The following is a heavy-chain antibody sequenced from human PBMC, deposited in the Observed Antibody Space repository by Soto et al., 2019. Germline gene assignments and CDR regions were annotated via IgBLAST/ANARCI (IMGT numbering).Heavy chain of an antibody. J-gene: IGHJ4*02. V-gene: IGHV3-30*18. Sequence: PGGSLRLSCAASGFTFSSYGMHWVRQAPGKGLEWVAVISYDGSNKYYADSVKGRFTISRDNSKNTLYLQMNSLRAEDTAVYYCAKVRSKGFGSWSPDYWGQGTLVTVSS. CDR1: GFTFSSYG. CDR3: AKVRSKGFGSWSPDY. D-gene: IGHD6-13*01. CDR2: ISYDGSNK.